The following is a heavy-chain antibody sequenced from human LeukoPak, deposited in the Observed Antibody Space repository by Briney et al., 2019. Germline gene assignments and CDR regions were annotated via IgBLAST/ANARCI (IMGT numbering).Heavy chain of an antibody. Sequence: SETLSLTCSVSGASISDSYWTWIRQPPGKTLEWIGYIYYTGDNDYNPSLKSRVTMSVDTSKSHLSLKLTSVTAADTAVYYCARFTAKAREIDYWGQGILVTVSS. V-gene: IGHV4-59*08. CDR1: GASISDSY. CDR2: IYYTGDN. J-gene: IGHJ4*02. CDR3: ARFTAKAREIDY. D-gene: IGHD6-6*01.